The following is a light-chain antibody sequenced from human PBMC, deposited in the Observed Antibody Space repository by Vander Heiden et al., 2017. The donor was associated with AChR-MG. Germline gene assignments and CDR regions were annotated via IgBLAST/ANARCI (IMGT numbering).Light chain of an antibody. CDR2: AAS. J-gene: IGKJ4*01. CDR3: QQYDTYPLT. V-gene: IGKV1-16*02. CDR1: QDIRNY. Sequence: DIQMTQSPSSLSASIGDRVTMTCRASQDIRNYLAWFQQKPGKAPKSLIYAASDLQTGVPSKFSGSGSGTHFTLTISSLQPEDFATYYCQQYDTYPLTFGGGTKVEIK.